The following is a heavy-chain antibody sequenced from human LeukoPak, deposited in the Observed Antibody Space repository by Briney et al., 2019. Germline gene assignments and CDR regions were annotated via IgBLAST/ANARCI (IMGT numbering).Heavy chain of an antibody. CDR2: IWYDGSNK. V-gene: IGHV3-33*01. Sequence: GRSLRLSCAASGFTFSSYGMHWVRQAPGKGLEWVAVIWYDGSNKYYADSVKCRFTISRDNSKNTLYLQMNSLRAEDTAVYYCARDSRRLYCSSTSCHQGMDVWGQGTTVTVSS. CDR1: GFTFSSYG. CDR3: ARDSRRLYCSSTSCHQGMDV. J-gene: IGHJ6*02. D-gene: IGHD2-2*01.